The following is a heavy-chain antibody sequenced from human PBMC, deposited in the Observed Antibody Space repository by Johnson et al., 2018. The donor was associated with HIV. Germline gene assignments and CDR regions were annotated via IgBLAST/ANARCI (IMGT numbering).Heavy chain of an antibody. V-gene: IGHV3-48*01. CDR3: ARVGQKLVPVPRGAFDI. D-gene: IGHD6-6*01. J-gene: IGHJ3*02. CDR2: ISSSGSTR. CDR1: GFTFSSYA. Sequence: VQLVESGGGVVQPGRSPRLSCAASGFTFSSYAMSWIRQAPGKGLEWVSYISSSGSTRYYADSVKGRFTISRDNSKNTLYLQMNSLRAEDTAVYYCARVGQKLVPVPRGAFDIWGQGTMVTVSS.